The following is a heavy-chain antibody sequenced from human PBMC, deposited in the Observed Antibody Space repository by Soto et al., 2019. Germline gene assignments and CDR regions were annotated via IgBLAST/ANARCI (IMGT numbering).Heavy chain of an antibody. Sequence: QVQLVQSGAEEKKPGASVKVSCKASGYTFTNYAMHWVRQAPGQRLEWMGWINAGNGNTKYSQKFQGRVTITRDTSASTAYMELSSLRSEDTAVYYCARVSGYYLPDYWGQGTLVNVSS. J-gene: IGHJ4*02. CDR2: INAGNGNT. CDR1: GYTFTNYA. CDR3: ARVSGYYLPDY. D-gene: IGHD5-12*01. V-gene: IGHV1-3*05.